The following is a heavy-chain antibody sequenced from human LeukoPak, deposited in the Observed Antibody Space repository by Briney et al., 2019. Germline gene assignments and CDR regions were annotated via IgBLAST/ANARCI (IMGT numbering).Heavy chain of an antibody. D-gene: IGHD2-2*01. Sequence: HWGSVTVSCKASGGTFSSYAISWVRQAPGQGVEWMGGIIPIFGTANYAQKFQGRVTITADKSTSTAYMELSSLRSEDTAVYYCARGTYCSSTSCYAVPFDYWGQGTLVTVSS. J-gene: IGHJ4*02. CDR2: IIPIFGTA. CDR3: ARGTYCSSTSCYAVPFDY. CDR1: GGTFSSYA. V-gene: IGHV1-69*06.